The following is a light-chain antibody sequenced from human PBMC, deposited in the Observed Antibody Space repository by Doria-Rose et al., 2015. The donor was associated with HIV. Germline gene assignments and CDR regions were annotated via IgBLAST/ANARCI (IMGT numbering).Light chain of an antibody. V-gene: IGKV3-15*01. CDR3: QQYHDWPPFT. Sequence: EIVMTQSPATLSVSPGDRVTLSCRASRSISSTLAWYQQIPGQAPRLLISGASTRATGIPARFSGSGSGTDFTLTISSLQSEDFAVYYCQQYHDWPPFTFGPGTKVDIK. CDR2: GAS. CDR1: RSISST. J-gene: IGKJ3*01.